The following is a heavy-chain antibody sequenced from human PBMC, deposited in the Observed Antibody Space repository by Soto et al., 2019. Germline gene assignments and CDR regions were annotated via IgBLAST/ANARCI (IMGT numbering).Heavy chain of an antibody. J-gene: IGHJ6*02. V-gene: IGHV4-30-4*01. CDR1: GDSIRSGKHY. CDR3: ARVDLVTVYGCLDV. CDR2: TYYSGST. Sequence: QVQLQESGPGLVKPSQTLSLTCTVSGDSIRSGKHYWSWIRQPPGKGLEWIGYTYYSGSTCYSPAPRSRVPRSVATATHQFSLTLNSVTAADTAVYSCARVDLVTVYGCLDVWGQGTTVTISS. D-gene: IGHD3-9*01.